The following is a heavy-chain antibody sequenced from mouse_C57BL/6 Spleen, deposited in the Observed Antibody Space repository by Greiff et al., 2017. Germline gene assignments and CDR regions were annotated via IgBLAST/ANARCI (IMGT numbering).Heavy chain of an antibody. J-gene: IGHJ3*01. CDR2: INPSTGGT. Sequence: VQLKESGPELVKPGASVKLSCKASGYSFTGYYMNWVKQSPEKSLEWIGEINPSTGGTTYNQKFKAKATLTVAKSSSTAYMRLKSLTSEDSAVSYCAKEGDGNPFAYWGQGTLVTVAA. CDR1: GYSFTGYY. D-gene: IGHD1-1*01. CDR3: AKEGDGNPFAY. V-gene: IGHV1-42*01.